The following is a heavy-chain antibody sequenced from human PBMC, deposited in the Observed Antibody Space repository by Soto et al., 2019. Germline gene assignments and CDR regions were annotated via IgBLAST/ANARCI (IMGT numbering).Heavy chain of an antibody. CDR1: GGTFSSYA. CDR2: IIPIFGTA. D-gene: IGHD2-21*02. CDR3: ARELAYCGGDCYAFDI. J-gene: IGHJ3*02. V-gene: IGHV1-69*12. Sequence: QVQLVQSGAEVKKPGSSVKVSCKASGGTFSSYAISWVRQAPGQGLEWMGGIIPIFGTANYAQKFQGRVTITAAESTSTAYMELRSLRSEDTAVYYCARELAYCGGDCYAFDIWGQGTMVTVSS.